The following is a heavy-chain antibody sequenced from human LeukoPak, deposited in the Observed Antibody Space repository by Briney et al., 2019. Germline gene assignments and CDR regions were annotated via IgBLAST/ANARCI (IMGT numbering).Heavy chain of an antibody. D-gene: IGHD3-10*01. V-gene: IGHV3-21*01. Sequence: GGSLRLSCSASGFTFSSYSMNWVRQAPGKGLEWVSTISSSSSYIYYADSVKGRFTISRANAKNSLYLQMNSLRAEDTAVYYCARDSMVRGFRDFDYWGQGTLVTVSS. CDR3: ARDSMVRGFRDFDY. CDR1: GFTFSSYS. J-gene: IGHJ4*02. CDR2: ISSSSSYI.